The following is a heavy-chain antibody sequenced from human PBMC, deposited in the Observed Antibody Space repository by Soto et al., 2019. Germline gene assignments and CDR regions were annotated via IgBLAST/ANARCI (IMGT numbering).Heavy chain of an antibody. CDR2: IYHGGST. V-gene: IGHV4-34*01. J-gene: IGHJ5*02. D-gene: IGHD3-22*01. CDR1: GGSVSGSF. Sequence: SETLSLTCAVYGGSVSGSFWSWIRQPPGKGLEWIGSIYHGGSTYYNPSLNSRVTLSIDMTNNHVSLILNSVTAADTAVYYCARVGPWVPYYYDSSHYTFENWFDPWGQGTLVTVSS. CDR3: ARVGPWVPYYYDSSHYTFENWFDP.